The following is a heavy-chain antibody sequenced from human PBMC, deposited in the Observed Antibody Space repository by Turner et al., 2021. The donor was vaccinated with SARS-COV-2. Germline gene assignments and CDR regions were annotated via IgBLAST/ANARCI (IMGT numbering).Heavy chain of an antibody. CDR3: AKAGFGYSSGWGYFDY. Sequence: QVQLVESGGGVVQPGWSLTLSCAASGFTFIRYGMHWVRQAPGKGLEWGAVIWYDGSNKYYADSVKGRFTISRDNSKHTLYLQMNSQRAEDTAVYYCAKAGFGYSSGWGYFDYWGQGTLVTVSS. D-gene: IGHD6-19*01. CDR1: GFTFIRYG. J-gene: IGHJ4*01. CDR2: IWYDGSNK. V-gene: IGHV3-33*06.